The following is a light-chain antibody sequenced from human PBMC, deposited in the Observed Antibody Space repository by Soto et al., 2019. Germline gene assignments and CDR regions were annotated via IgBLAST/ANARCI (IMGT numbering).Light chain of an antibody. CDR2: AAS. CDR1: QGISNY. CDR3: QKYNSAPWT. V-gene: IGKV1-27*01. J-gene: IGKJ1*01. Sequence: DIQMTQSPSSLSTSVGDRVTITCRASQGISNYLAWYQQKPGKVPKLLIYAASTLQSGIPSRFSGSGSGTDFTVTIRRLQPEDVETYYCQKYNSAPWTFGQGTKVEIK.